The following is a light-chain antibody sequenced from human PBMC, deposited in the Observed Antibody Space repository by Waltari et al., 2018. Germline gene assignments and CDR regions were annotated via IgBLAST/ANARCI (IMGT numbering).Light chain of an antibody. J-gene: IGLJ2*01. CDR3: GTWDNTLSAV. CDR2: GKD. V-gene: IGLV1-51*01. Sequence: QSVLTQPPSVSAAPGQKVTISCSGSASNIGNSYVSWYQQFPGAAPKVLIYGKDKRTTGIPDRFYGSKSGTSATLDITGLRTGDEADYYFGTWDNTLSAVFGGGTKVTVL. CDR1: ASNIGNSY.